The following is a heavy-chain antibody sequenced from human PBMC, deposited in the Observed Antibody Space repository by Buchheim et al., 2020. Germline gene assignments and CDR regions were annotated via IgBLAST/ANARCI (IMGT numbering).Heavy chain of an antibody. V-gene: IGHV5-51*03. CDR1: GYNFSNFW. CDR3: ASLGTNWFFNY. CDR2: IYPGDSET. D-gene: IGHD1-1*01. J-gene: IGHJ4*02. Sequence: EVQLVQSGAEVKKPGESLTISCQASGYNFSNFWIGWVRQMPGKGLQSLGLIYPGDSETRYSPSFQGQVTITPDKSTSTAYPQWSSLQASDVAIYYCASLGTNWFFNYWGQGSL.